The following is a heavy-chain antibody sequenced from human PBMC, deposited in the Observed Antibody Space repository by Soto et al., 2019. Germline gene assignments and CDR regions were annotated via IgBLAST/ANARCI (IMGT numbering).Heavy chain of an antibody. CDR1: GGTFSSYA. J-gene: IGHJ4*02. V-gene: IGHV1-69*01. Sequence: SVKVSCKASGGTFSSYAISWVRQAPGQGLEWMGGIIPIFGTANYAQKFQGRVTITADESTSTAYIELSSLRSEDTAVYYCARASKERESYYGFDYWGQGTQVTVSS. CDR2: IIPIFGTA. CDR3: ARASKERESYYGFDY. D-gene: IGHD4-17*01.